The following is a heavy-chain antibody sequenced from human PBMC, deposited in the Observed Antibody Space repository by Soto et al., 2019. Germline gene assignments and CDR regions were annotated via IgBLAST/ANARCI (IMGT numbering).Heavy chain of an antibody. J-gene: IGHJ4*02. CDR2: IYYSGST. CDR1: GGSISSYY. CDR3: ARSKYSGYDFDY. Sequence: SETLSLTCTASGGSISSYYWSWIRQPPGKGLEWIGYIYYSGSTNYNPSLKSRVTISVDTSKNQFSLKLSSVTAADTAVYYCARSKYSGYDFDYWGQGTLVTVSS. V-gene: IGHV4-59*01. D-gene: IGHD5-12*01.